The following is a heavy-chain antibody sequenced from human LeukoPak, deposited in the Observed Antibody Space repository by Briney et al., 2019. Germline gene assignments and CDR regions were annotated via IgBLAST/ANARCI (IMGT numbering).Heavy chain of an antibody. D-gene: IGHD1-26*01. CDR2: FDPEDGET. CDR3: ATYGFSGSYSAFDI. V-gene: IGHV1-24*01. J-gene: IGHJ3*02. CDR1: GYTFTSYG. Sequence: ASVKVSCKASGYTFTSYGISWVRQAPGKGLEWMGGFDPEDGETIYAQKFQGRVTMTEDTSTDTAYMELSSLRSEDTAVYYCATYGFSGSYSAFDIWGQGTMVTVSS.